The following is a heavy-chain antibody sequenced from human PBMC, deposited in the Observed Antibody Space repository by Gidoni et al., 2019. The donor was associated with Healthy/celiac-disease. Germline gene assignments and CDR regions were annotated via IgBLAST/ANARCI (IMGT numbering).Heavy chain of an antibody. Sequence: QVQLQESGPGLVKPSETLSLTCTVSGYSISSGYYWGWIRQPPGKGLEWIGSNYHSGSTYYNPSLKSRVTISVDTSKNQFSLKLSSVTDADTAVYYCARDHYYDSSGYYFEGSGHWFDPWGQGTLVTVSS. CDR2: NYHSGST. J-gene: IGHJ5*02. V-gene: IGHV4-38-2*02. CDR1: GYSISSGYY. CDR3: ARDHYYDSSGYYFEGSGHWFDP. D-gene: IGHD3-22*01.